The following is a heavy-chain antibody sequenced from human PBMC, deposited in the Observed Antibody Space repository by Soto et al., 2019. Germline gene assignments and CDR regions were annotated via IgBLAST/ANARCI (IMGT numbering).Heavy chain of an antibody. Sequence: QVKLVQSGAEVKKPGASVKVSCKVSGYTLTELSMHWVRQAPGKGLEWMGGFDPEDGETIYAQKFQGRVTMTEDTSTDTAYMELSSLRSEDTAVYYCATARRYCSSTSCQHYYFDYWGQGTLVTVSS. J-gene: IGHJ4*02. D-gene: IGHD2-2*01. V-gene: IGHV1-24*01. CDR1: GYTLTELS. CDR2: FDPEDGET. CDR3: ATARRYCSSTSCQHYYFDY.